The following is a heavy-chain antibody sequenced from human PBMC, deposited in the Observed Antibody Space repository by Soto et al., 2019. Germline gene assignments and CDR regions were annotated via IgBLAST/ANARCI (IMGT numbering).Heavy chain of an antibody. Sequence: SETLSLTCTASGGSISSYYWSWIRQPPGNGLEWIGYIYYSGSTNYNPSLKSRVTISVDTSKNQFSLKLSSVTAADTAVYYCARGALYYDYIWGGDWFDPWGQGTLVTVSS. CDR1: GGSISSYY. CDR2: IYYSGST. V-gene: IGHV4-59*01. D-gene: IGHD3-16*01. CDR3: ARGALYYDYIWGGDWFDP. J-gene: IGHJ5*02.